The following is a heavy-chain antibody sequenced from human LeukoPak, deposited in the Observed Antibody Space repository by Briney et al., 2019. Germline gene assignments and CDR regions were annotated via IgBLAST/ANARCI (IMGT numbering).Heavy chain of an antibody. J-gene: IGHJ6*03. CDR1: GFTVSSNY. V-gene: IGHV3-53*01. CDR3: AREIAVAGMPDYYYYYMDV. CDR2: IYSGGCT. D-gene: IGHD6-19*01. Sequence: GGSLRLSCAASGFTVSSNYMSWVRQAPGKGLEWVSVIYSGGCTYYADSVKGRFTISRDNSKNTLYLQMNSLRAEDTAVYYCAREIAVAGMPDYYYYYMDVWGKGTAVTVSS.